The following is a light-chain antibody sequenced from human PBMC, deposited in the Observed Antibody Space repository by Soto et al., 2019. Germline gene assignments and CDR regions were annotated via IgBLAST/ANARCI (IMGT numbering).Light chain of an antibody. CDR1: SSDVGGYDY. Sequence: QSALTQPRSVSGSPGQSVTISCTGTSSDVGGYDYVSWYQQHPGKAPKFMIYDVSKRPSGVPDRFSGSKSGNTASLTISGLQADDEADYYCQSYDSTLSGSRVFGGGTKLTVL. CDR3: QSYDSTLSGSRV. CDR2: DVS. J-gene: IGLJ3*02. V-gene: IGLV2-11*01.